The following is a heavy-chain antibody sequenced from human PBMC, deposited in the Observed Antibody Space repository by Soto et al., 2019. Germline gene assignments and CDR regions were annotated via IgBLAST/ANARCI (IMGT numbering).Heavy chain of an antibody. V-gene: IGHV3-33*01. CDR2: IWYDGSNK. D-gene: IGHD1-26*01. CDR3: ARDPGLPNSGSYYYFDY. CDR1: GFTFSSYG. Sequence: GGSLRLSCAASGFTFSSYGMHWVRQAPGKGLEWVAVIWYDGSNKYYADSVKGRFTISRDNSKNTLYLQMNSLRAEDTAVYYCARDPGLPNSGSYYYFDYWGQGTLVTVSS. J-gene: IGHJ4*02.